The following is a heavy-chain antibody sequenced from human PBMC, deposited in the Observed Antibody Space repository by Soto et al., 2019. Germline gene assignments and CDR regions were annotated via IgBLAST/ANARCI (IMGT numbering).Heavy chain of an antibody. CDR2: IKQDGSEK. Sequence: PGGSLRLSCAASGFTFSSYWMSWVRQAPGKGLEWVANIKQDGSEKYYVDSVKGRFTISRDNAKNSLYLQMNSLRAEDTAVYYCARSPPTTGWCYFDYWGQGTLVTVSS. CDR3: ARSPPTTGWCYFDY. D-gene: IGHD3-9*01. V-gene: IGHV3-7*01. J-gene: IGHJ4*02. CDR1: GFTFSSYW.